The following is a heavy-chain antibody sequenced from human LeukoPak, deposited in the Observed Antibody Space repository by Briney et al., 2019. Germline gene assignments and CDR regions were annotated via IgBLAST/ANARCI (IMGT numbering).Heavy chain of an antibody. CDR2: INLDGSQK. CDR3: ARKRPNYFDY. V-gene: IGHV3-7*01. Sequence: PGGSLRLSCAASGFTFSNYWMAWVRQDPGKGPEWVANINLDGSQKYYVDSVKGRFTISRDNAENSLYLQTNSLRAEDTALYYCARKRPNYFDYWGQGTLVTVSS. CDR1: GFTFSNYW. J-gene: IGHJ4*02.